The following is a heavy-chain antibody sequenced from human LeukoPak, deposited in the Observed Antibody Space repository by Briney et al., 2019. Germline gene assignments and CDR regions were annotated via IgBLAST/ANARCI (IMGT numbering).Heavy chain of an antibody. D-gene: IGHD3-22*01. CDR1: VYIFTSQY. CDR2: INPSGGST. CDR3: ARVIPDSSGYYYFDY. V-gene: IGHV1-46*01. J-gene: IGHJ4*02. Sequence: ASVKVSCKASVYIFTSQYILWVRQDPGQGLEWMGIINPSGGSTSYAQKFQGRVTMTRDTSTSTVYMELSSLRFEDTAVYYCARVIPDSSGYYYFDYWGQGTLVTVSS.